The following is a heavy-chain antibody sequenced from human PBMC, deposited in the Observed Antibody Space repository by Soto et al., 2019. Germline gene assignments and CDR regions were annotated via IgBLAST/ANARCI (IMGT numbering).Heavy chain of an antibody. CDR3: ARGWTAGAGWANWFEL. CDR1: GGSISGDGYY. Sequence: QGQLQDSGRGMVDPSQTLSLTFTVSGGSISGDGYYWSWIRHHPGKGLEWIVYVHYSGTTYYNPSLKRRLSISVDTSKTQFALNLISVTATDTAGYYCARGWTAGAGWANWFELWGQGTLVTVSS. V-gene: IGHV4-31*03. J-gene: IGHJ5*02. CDR2: VHYSGTT. D-gene: IGHD6-13*01.